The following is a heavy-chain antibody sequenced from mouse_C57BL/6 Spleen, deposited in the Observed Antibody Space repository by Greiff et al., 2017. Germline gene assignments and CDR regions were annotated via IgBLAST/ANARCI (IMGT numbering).Heavy chain of an antibody. V-gene: IGHV1-26*01. CDR2: INPNNGGT. D-gene: IGHD2-4*01. Sequence: EVQLQQSGPELVKPGASVKISCKASGYTFTDYYMNWVKQSHGKSLEWIGDINPNNGGTSYNQKFKGKDTLTVDKSSSTAYMELRSLTSEDSAVYYCARGLYDYDFAYWGQGTLVTVSA. J-gene: IGHJ3*01. CDR1: GYTFTDYY. CDR3: ARGLYDYDFAY.